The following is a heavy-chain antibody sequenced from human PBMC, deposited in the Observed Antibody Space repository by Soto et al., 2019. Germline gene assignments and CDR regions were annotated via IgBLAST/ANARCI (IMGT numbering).Heavy chain of an antibody. CDR1: GFTFSSYG. Sequence: GGSLRLSCAASGFTFSSYGMHWVRQAPGKGLEWVAVISYDGSNKYYADSVKGRFTISRDNSKNTLYLQMNSLRAEDTAVYYCADWVRDYWGQGTLVPVYS. CDR2: ISYDGSNK. V-gene: IGHV3-30*03. J-gene: IGHJ4*02. D-gene: IGHD3-9*01. CDR3: ADWVRDY.